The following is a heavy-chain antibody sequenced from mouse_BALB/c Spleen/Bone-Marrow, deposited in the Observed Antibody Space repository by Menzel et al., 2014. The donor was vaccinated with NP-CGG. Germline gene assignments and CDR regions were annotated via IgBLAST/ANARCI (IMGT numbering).Heavy chain of an antibody. D-gene: IGHD3-2*02. CDR1: GFSLTNYG. CDR2: IWAGGST. CDR3: ARVTSSAVGAMDY. V-gene: IGHV2-9*02. J-gene: IGHJ4*01. Sequence: VKVVESGPGLVSPSQRLSIPCTVSGFSLTNYGVHWVRPPPGKGLEWLGVIWAGGSTNYNSALMSRLSISKDNSKSQAFLKMISLQTDDTAMYYCARVTSSAVGAMDYWGQGTSVTVSS.